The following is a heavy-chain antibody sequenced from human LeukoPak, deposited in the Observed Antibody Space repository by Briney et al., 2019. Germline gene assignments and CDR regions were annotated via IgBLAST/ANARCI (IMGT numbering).Heavy chain of an antibody. Sequence: GGSLRLSCAASGFTFSSYDMHWVRQATGKGLEWVSAIGTAGDTYYPGSVKGRFTISRENAKNSLYLQMNSLRAGDTAVYYCARARRDGYNSSKFDYWGQGTLVTVSS. CDR2: IGTAGDT. J-gene: IGHJ4*02. CDR1: GFTFSSYD. D-gene: IGHD5-24*01. CDR3: ARARRDGYNSSKFDY. V-gene: IGHV3-13*01.